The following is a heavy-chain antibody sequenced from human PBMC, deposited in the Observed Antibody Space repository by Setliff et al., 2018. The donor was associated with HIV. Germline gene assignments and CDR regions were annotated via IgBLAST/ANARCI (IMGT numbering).Heavy chain of an antibody. CDR1: GGSISSSSHF. Sequence: SETLSLTCTVSGGSISSSSHFWAWIRHLPGKGLEWIGHIYYSGNTNYNPSLRSRVTINVDTSRNQFSLTLNSVTAADTATYYCASRGIVVVTMSMPDEFFVHWGHGTLVTVSS. CDR2: IYYSGNT. V-gene: IGHV4-39*01. J-gene: IGHJ1*01. D-gene: IGHD2-21*02. CDR3: ASRGIVVVTMSMPDEFFVH.